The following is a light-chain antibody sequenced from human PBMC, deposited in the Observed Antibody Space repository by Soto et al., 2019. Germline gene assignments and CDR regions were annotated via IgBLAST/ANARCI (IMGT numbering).Light chain of an antibody. CDR3: SSNAGSNDFAV. V-gene: IGLV2-8*01. Sequence: QSALTQPPSASGSPGQSVTISCTGTSSDVGGYNYVSWYQQHPGKAPKLVIFEVNKRPSGVPDRFSGSKSGNTASLTVSGLQAEDEADYYCSSNAGSNDFAVFGGGTSSPS. CDR1: SSDVGGYNY. CDR2: EVN. J-gene: IGLJ2*01.